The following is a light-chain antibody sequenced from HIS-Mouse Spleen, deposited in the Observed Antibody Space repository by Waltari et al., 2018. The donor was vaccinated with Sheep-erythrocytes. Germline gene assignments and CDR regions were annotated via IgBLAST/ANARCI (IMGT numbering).Light chain of an antibody. CDR2: LGS. CDR1: QSLLHSNGYNY. CDR3: MQALQTPIFT. Sequence: DIVMTQSPLSLPVTPGYPASISCRSSQSLLHSNGYNYLDWYLQKPGQSPQLLIYLGSNRASGVPDRFSGSGSGTDFTLKISRVEAEDVGVYYCMQALQTPIFTFGPGTKVDIK. V-gene: IGKV2-28*01. J-gene: IGKJ3*01.